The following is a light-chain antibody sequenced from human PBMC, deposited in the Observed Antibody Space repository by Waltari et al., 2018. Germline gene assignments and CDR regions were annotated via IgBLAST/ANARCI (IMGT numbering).Light chain of an antibody. J-gene: IGKJ3*01. V-gene: IGKV3-15*01. CDR2: AAS. Sequence: EIVMTQSPATVSVSPGERATLSCRASQSVSSDLAWYQQKPGQAPRLLIYAASTRATGIPARFSGSGSGTEFTLTISSLQSEDFAVYYCQQYNNWPPITFGPGTKVDIK. CDR1: QSVSSD. CDR3: QQYNNWPPIT.